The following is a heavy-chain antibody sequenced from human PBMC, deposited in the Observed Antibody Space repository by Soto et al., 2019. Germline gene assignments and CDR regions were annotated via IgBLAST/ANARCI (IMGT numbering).Heavy chain of an antibody. V-gene: IGHV4-30-2*01. CDR2: IYHSGST. J-gene: IGHJ4*02. Sequence: QLQLQESGSGLVKPSQTLSLTCAVSGGSISSGGYSWSWIRQPPGKGLEWIGYIYHSGSTYYNPSRKRRVTRSVDRSKNKFSLRLSAVTAADTAVYYCARCPGDKFDYWGQGTLVTVSS. D-gene: IGHD3-10*01. CDR3: ARCPGDKFDY. CDR1: GGSISSGGYS.